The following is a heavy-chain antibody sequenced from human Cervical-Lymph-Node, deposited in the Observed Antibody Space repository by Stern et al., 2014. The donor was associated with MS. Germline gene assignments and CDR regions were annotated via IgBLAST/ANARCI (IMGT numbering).Heavy chain of an antibody. D-gene: IGHD3-3*01. CDR2: IYWDDDK. J-gene: IGHJ1*01. CDR3: AYNVGVTGAEYFQH. Sequence: QVTLKESGPALVKPTQTLTLTCTFSGFSLTTSGVGVGWIRQPPGKALEWLALIYWDDDKRYSPSLRSRLTITKDTSKNQVALIMTNMDPEDAGTYYCAYNVGVTGAEYFQHWGQGTLVTVSS. V-gene: IGHV2-5*02. CDR1: GFSLTTSGVG.